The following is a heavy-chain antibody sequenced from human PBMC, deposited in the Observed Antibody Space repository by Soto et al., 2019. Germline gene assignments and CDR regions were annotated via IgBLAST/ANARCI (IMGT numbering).Heavy chain of an antibody. CDR2: IWYDGSNK. V-gene: IGHV3-33*01. Sequence: GGSLRLSCAASGFTFSSYGMHWVRQAPGKGLEWVAVIWYDGSNKYYADSVKGRFTISRDNSKNTLYLQMNSLRAEDTAVYYCARDRNTMVRGVITDYFDYWGQGTLVTVSS. CDR3: ARDRNTMVRGVITDYFDY. D-gene: IGHD3-10*01. J-gene: IGHJ4*02. CDR1: GFTFSSYG.